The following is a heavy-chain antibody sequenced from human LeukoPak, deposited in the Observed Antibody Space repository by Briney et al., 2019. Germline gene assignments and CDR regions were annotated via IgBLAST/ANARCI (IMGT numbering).Heavy chain of an antibody. CDR2: IYYSGST. CDR3: ARHSDSSGYYYSFYYYGMDV. Sequence: PETLSLTCTVSGGSISSYYWSWIRQPPGKGLEWIGYIYYSGSTNYNPSLKSRVTISVDTSKNQFSLKLSSVTAADTAVYYCARHSDSSGYYYSFYYYGMDVWGQGTTVTVSS. D-gene: IGHD3-22*01. V-gene: IGHV4-59*08. J-gene: IGHJ6*02. CDR1: GGSISSYY.